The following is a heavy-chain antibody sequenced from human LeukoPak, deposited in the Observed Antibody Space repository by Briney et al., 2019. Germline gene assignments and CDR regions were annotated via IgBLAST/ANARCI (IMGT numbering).Heavy chain of an antibody. CDR2: IKSKTDGGTT. CDR1: EFTLSNAW. CDR3: TTLTMIVVHNDY. D-gene: IGHD3-22*01. Sequence: GGSLRLSCAASEFTLSNAWMSWVRRAPGKGLEWVGRIKSKTDGGTTDYAAPVEGRFTISRDDSKNTLYLQTNSLKTEDTAVYYCTTLTMIVVHNDYWGQGTLVTVSS. J-gene: IGHJ4*02. V-gene: IGHV3-15*01.